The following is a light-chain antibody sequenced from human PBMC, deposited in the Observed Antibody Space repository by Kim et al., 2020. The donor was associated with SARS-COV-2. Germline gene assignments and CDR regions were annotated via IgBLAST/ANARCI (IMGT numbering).Light chain of an antibody. Sequence: PGERATLACRATESVSGNPLAWYQQKPDQGPRLIIYGASSRATGIPDRFSGSGSATDSTLTISRLEPEDFAVYYCQQYGDSPRWTFGQGTKVDIK. J-gene: IGKJ1*01. CDR3: QQYGDSPRWT. CDR2: GAS. CDR1: ESVSGNP. V-gene: IGKV3-20*01.